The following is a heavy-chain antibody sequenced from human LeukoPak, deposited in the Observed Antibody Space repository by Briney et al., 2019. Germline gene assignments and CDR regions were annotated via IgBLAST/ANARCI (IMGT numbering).Heavy chain of an antibody. J-gene: IGHJ6*03. CDR3: ARLNYYDSSGYYSGYYYYYYYMDV. V-gene: IGHV4-30-4*08. CDR1: GGSISSGDYY. CDR2: IYYSGST. Sequence: PSETLSLTCTVSGGSISSGDYYWSWIRQPPGKGLEWIGYIYYSGSTYYNPSLRSRVTISVDTSKNQFSLKLSSVTAADTAVYYCARLNYYDSSGYYSGYYYYYYYMDVWGKGTTVTVSS. D-gene: IGHD3-22*01.